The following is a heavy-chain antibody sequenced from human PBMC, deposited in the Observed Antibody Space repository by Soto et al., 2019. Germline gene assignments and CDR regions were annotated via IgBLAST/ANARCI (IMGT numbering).Heavy chain of an antibody. V-gene: IGHV3-21*01. D-gene: IGHD3-16*01. CDR1: GFTFSTYT. CDR3: ARGSWGGDGIDV. CDR2: ISSSSRDI. Sequence: GGALTLSCAASGFTFSTYTINWVRQAPGKGLEWVASISSSSRDIFYADSVKDRFTISRDNANSSVDLQMNSLRVGDTAIYYCARGSWGGDGIDVWGQGTTVTVSS. J-gene: IGHJ6*02.